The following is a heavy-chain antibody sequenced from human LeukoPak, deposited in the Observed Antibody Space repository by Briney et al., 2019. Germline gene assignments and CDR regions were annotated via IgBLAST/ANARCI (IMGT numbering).Heavy chain of an antibody. D-gene: IGHD6-19*01. CDR3: ARSDPVAGTDNWFDP. J-gene: IGHJ5*02. Sequence: SETLSLTCTVSGGSISSYYWSWIRQPPGKGLEWIGYIYYSGSTNYNPSLKSRVTISVDTSKNQFSLKLSSVTAADTAVYYRARSDPVAGTDNWFDPWGQGTLVTVSS. CDR2: IYYSGST. V-gene: IGHV4-59*01. CDR1: GGSISSYY.